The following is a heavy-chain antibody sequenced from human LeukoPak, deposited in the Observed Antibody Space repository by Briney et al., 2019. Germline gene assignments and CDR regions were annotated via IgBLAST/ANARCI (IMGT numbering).Heavy chain of an antibody. D-gene: IGHD6-13*01. CDR3: APEGRSWYYFAY. CDR1: GFTFSGYS. Sequence: GGSLRLSCAASGFTFSGYSMNWVRQAPGKGLEWVSYVSSSSGTIYYADSVKGRFTISRDNAKNSLYLQMSSLRAEDTAVYYCAPEGRSWYYFAYWGQGTLVTVAS. V-gene: IGHV3-48*04. J-gene: IGHJ4*02. CDR2: VSSSSGTI.